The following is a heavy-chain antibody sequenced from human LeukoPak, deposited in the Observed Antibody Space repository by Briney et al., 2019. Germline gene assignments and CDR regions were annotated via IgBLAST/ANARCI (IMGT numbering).Heavy chain of an antibody. CDR2: IYSGGST. CDR3: ARDRDLDSSSYYYGMDV. V-gene: IGHV3-53*01. J-gene: IGHJ6*02. CDR1: GFTVNSKY. D-gene: IGHD6-6*01. Sequence: TGGSLRLSCAAFGFTVNSKYMSWVRQAPGKGLEWVSVIYSGGSTYYADSVKGRFTISRDNSKNTLYLQMNSLRAEDTAVYYCARDRDLDSSSYYYGMDVWGQGTTVTVSS.